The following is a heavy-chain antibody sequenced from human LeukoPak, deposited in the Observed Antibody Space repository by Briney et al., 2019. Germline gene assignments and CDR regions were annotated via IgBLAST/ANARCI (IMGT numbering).Heavy chain of an antibody. CDR2: INHSGDT. Sequence: PSETLSLTCAVCGGAFTGYYWSWIRQPPGKGLEWIGEINHSGDTKYNPSLKSRVSMSVDVSKDQFSLKLTSLTAADTAVYYCARGSRNYNNYEGADYWGQATLVTVSS. CDR3: ARGSRNYNNYEGADY. J-gene: IGHJ4*02. V-gene: IGHV4-34*01. CDR1: GGAFTGYY. D-gene: IGHD4-11*01.